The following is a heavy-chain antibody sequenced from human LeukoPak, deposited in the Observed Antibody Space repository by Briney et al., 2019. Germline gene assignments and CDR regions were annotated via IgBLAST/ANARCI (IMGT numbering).Heavy chain of an antibody. D-gene: IGHD6-13*01. V-gene: IGHV4-39*07. J-gene: IGHJ4*02. CDR3: AREGSGSSWYYTAYYFDY. CDR1: GGSISSSDCN. Sequence: KPSETLSLTCTVSGGSISSSDCNWGWIRQPPGRGLEWIGTFYYSGSTNYNPSLKSRVTISVDTSKNQFSLKLSSVTAADTAVYYCAREGSGSSWYYTAYYFDYWGQGTLVTVSS. CDR2: FYYSGST.